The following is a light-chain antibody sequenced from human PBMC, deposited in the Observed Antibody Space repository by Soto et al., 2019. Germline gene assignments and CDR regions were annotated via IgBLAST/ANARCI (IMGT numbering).Light chain of an antibody. CDR3: QQYGTSPYT. J-gene: IGKJ2*01. V-gene: IGKV3-20*01. CDR2: GAS. Sequence: EIVLTPSPGTVSLSPGERATLSCRASQSLSGSYLAWYQQKPGQAPRLLIYGASRRATGIPDRFSATGSGTDFTLTITRLEPEDFAVYSCQQYGTSPYTFGQGTKLELK. CDR1: QSLSGSY.